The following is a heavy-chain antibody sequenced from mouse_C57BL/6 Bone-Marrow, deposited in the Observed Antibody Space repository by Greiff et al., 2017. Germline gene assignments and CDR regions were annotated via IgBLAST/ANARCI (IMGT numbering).Heavy chain of an antibody. D-gene: IGHD4-1*01. CDR1: GFTFSDSG. Sequence: EVKLVESGGGLVKPGGSLKLSCAASGFTFSDSGMHWVRQAPEKGLEWVAYISSGSSTIYYADTVKGRFTISRDNAKNTLFLQMTSLRSEDTAMYYCATGTRYWGQGTTLTVSS. V-gene: IGHV5-17*01. J-gene: IGHJ2*01. CDR3: ATGTRY. CDR2: ISSGSSTI.